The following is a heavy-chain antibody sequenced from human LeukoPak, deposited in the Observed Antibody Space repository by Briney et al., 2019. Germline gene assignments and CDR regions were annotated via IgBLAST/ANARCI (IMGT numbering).Heavy chain of an antibody. CDR2: IRSDGGEE. D-gene: IGHD4-23*01. CDR3: AKDQAGG. Sequence: GGSLRLSCAASGFTFSNYGMHWVRQAPGKGLEWVSFIRSDGGEEYYADSVKGRFTISRDNSKNTLYLQMNSLRPEDTATYYRAKDQAGGWGQGTLVTVSS. V-gene: IGHV3-30*02. J-gene: IGHJ4*02. CDR1: GFTFSNYG.